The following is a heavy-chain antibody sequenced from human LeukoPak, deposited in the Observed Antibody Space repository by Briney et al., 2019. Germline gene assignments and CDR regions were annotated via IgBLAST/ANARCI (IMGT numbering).Heavy chain of an antibody. CDR2: ISGSGGST. CDR3: TRDGPYSGSLPDAFDI. Sequence: GGSLRLSCAASGFTFSSYAMSWVRQAPGKGLEWVSAISGSGGSTYYADSVKGRFTISRDNSKNTLYLQMNSLKTEDTAVYYCTRDGPYSGSLPDAFDIWGQGTMVTVSS. J-gene: IGHJ3*02. CDR1: GFTFSSYA. D-gene: IGHD1-26*01. V-gene: IGHV3-23*01.